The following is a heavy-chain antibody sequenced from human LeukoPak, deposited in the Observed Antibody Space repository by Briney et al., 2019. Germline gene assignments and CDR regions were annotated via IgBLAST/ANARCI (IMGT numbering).Heavy chain of an antibody. Sequence: PGGSLRLSCAASGFTFNMYGMGWVRQAPGKWPEWVAAISDGGGNTYYADSVKGRFTISRDNSRSALSLQMNSLRAEDTAVYYCARILGSDEGADFWGQGTLVTVS. CDR3: ARILGSDEGADF. CDR2: ISDGGGNT. J-gene: IGHJ4*02. V-gene: IGHV3-23*01. D-gene: IGHD1-26*01. CDR1: GFTFNMYG.